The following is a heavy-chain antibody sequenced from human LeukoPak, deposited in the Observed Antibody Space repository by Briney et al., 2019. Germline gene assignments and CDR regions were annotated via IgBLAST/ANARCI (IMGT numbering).Heavy chain of an antibody. CDR1: GFTFDDYA. D-gene: IGHD6-19*01. CDR3: AKGWQGYYTTWLAS. CDR2: ISWNSGSI. Sequence: PGGSLRLSCAASGFTFDDYAMHWVRQAPGKGLEWVSGISWNSGSIGYADSVKGRFTTSRDNFKNTLYLQMNSLRTEDTALYYCAKGWQGYYTTWLASWGQGTLATVSS. V-gene: IGHV3-9*01. J-gene: IGHJ5*02.